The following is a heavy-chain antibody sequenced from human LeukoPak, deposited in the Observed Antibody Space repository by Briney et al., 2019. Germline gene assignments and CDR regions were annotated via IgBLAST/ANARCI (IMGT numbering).Heavy chain of an antibody. Sequence: ASVKVSCKACGYTFTGYYMHWVRQAPGQGLEWMGWINPNSGGTNYAQKFQGRVTMTRDTSISTAYMELSRLRSDDTAVYYCARAPYGDQAYFDYWGQGTLVTVSS. J-gene: IGHJ4*02. V-gene: IGHV1-2*02. D-gene: IGHD4-17*01. CDR3: ARAPYGDQAYFDY. CDR2: INPNSGGT. CDR1: GYTFTGYY.